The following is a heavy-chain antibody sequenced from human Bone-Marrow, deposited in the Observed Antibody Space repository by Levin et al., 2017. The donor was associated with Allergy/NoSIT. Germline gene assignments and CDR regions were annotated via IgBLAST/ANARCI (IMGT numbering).Heavy chain of an antibody. Sequence: SVKVSCKASGGTFSSYAISWVRQAPGQGLEWMGGIIPIFGTANYAQKFQGRVTITADESTSTAYMELSSLRSEDTAVYYCARGGFIMITFGGVIGHNWFDPWGQGTLVTVSS. V-gene: IGHV1-69*13. CDR2: IIPIFGTA. CDR3: ARGGFIMITFGGVIGHNWFDP. CDR1: GGTFSSYA. D-gene: IGHD3-16*02. J-gene: IGHJ5*02.